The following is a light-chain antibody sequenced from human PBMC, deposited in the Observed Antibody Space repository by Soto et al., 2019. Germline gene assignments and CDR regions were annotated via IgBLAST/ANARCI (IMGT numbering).Light chain of an antibody. CDR1: QSISSW. V-gene: IGKV1-5*03. CDR3: QQYNSYPWT. Sequence: DIQMTQSPSTLSASVGDRVTITCRASQSISSWLDWYQQKPGKAPKLLIYKASSLESGVPPRFSGSGSGTEFTLTIISLQPDDFATYYCQQYNSYPWTFGQGTKVEIK. CDR2: KAS. J-gene: IGKJ1*01.